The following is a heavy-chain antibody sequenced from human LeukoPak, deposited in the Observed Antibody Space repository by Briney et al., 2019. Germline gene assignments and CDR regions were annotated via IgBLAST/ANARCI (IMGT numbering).Heavy chain of an antibody. CDR3: ARGILSSGWYEYYFDY. CDR1: GYTFTGYY. Sequence: ASVKVSCKASGYTFTGYYMHWVRQAPGQGLEWMGWINPNSGGTNYAQKFQGRVTMTRDTSISTACMELSRLRSNDTAVYYCARGILSSGWYEYYFDYWGQGTLVTVSS. CDR2: INPNSGGT. V-gene: IGHV1-2*02. D-gene: IGHD6-19*01. J-gene: IGHJ4*02.